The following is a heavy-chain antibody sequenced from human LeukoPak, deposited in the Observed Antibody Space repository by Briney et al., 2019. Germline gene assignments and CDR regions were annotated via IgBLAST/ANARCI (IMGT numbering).Heavy chain of an antibody. CDR2: ISSSSSTI. D-gene: IGHD7-27*01. V-gene: IGHV3-48*01. CDR1: GFTFSSYS. Sequence: GGSLRLSCAASGFTFSSYSMNWVRQAPGKGVEGVSYISSSSSTIYYADSVKGRFTISRDNAKNSLYLQMNSLRAEDTAVYYCARLGIGNWFDPWGQGTLVTVSS. J-gene: IGHJ5*02. CDR3: ARLGIGNWFDP.